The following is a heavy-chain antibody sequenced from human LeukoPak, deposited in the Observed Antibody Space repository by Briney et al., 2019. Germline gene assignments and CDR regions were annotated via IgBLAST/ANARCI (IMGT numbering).Heavy chain of an antibody. J-gene: IGHJ5*02. V-gene: IGHV4-4*02. CDR1: GGSISSSNW. Sequence: SGTLSLTCAVSGGSISSSNWWSWVRQPPGKGLEWIGEIYHSGSTNYNPSLKSRATISVDTSKNQFSLKLSSVTAADTAVYYCARGTGSGYYRMNNWFDPWGQGTLVTVSS. CDR3: ARGTGSGYYRMNNWFDP. D-gene: IGHD3-22*01. CDR2: IYHSGST.